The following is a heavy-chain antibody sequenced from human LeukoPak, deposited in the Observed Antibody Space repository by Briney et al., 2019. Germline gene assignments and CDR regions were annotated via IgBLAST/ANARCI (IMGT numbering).Heavy chain of an antibody. Sequence: GGSLRLFCAASGFTFSNAWMSWVRQAPGKGLEWVGRIKSKTDGGTTDYAAPVKGRFTISRDDSKNTLYLQMNSLKTEDTAVYYCTTDYSGSYPSLDYWGQGTLVTVSS. J-gene: IGHJ4*02. D-gene: IGHD1-26*01. V-gene: IGHV3-15*01. CDR2: IKSKTDGGTT. CDR3: TTDYSGSYPSLDY. CDR1: GFTFSNAW.